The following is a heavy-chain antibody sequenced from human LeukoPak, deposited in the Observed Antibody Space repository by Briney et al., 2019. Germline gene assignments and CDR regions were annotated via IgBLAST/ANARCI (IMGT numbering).Heavy chain of an antibody. D-gene: IGHD2-15*01. CDR2: IYYSGST. CDR3: AREHCSGGSCRDDY. CDR1: GGSISSSSYY. V-gene: IGHV4-39*02. J-gene: IGHJ4*02. Sequence: SETLSLTCTVSGGSISSSSYYWGWIRQPPGKGLEWIGSIYYSGSTYYNPSLKSRVTISVDTSKNQFSLKLSSVTAADTAVYYCAREHCSGGSCRDDYWGQGTLVTVSS.